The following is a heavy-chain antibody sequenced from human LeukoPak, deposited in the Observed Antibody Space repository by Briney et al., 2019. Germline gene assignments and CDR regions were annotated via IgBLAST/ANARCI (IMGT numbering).Heavy chain of an antibody. J-gene: IGHJ4*02. D-gene: IGHD4-23*01. Sequence: GASVKVSCKASGYTFTGYYMHWVRQAPGQGLEWMGWINPNNGGTNYAQKFQGRVTMTEDTSTDTAYMELSSLRSEDTAVYYCARDSSDYSGNPLDCWGQGTLVTVSS. CDR2: INPNNGGT. V-gene: IGHV1-2*02. CDR1: GYTFTGYY. CDR3: ARDSSDYSGNPLDC.